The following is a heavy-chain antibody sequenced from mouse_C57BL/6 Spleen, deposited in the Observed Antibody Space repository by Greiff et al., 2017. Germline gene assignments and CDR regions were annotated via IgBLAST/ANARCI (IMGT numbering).Heavy chain of an antibody. CDR2: IDPENGDT. J-gene: IGHJ4*01. Sequence: VQLQQSGAEPVRPGASVKLFCTASGFNIKDDYMHWVKQRPEQGLEWIGWIDPENGDTEYASKFQGKATITADTSSNTAYLQLSSLTSDDTAVYYCTILPDYYAMDYWGQGTSVTVSS. CDR1: GFNIKDDY. CDR3: TILPDYYAMDY. V-gene: IGHV14-4*01. D-gene: IGHD2-1*01.